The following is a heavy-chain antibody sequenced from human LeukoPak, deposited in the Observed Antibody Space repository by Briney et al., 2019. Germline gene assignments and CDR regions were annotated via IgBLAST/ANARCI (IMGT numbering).Heavy chain of an antibody. CDR1: GYSFTSYW. D-gene: IGHD5-18*01. CDR2: IYPGDSDT. V-gene: IGHV5-51*01. J-gene: IGHJ4*02. Sequence: GESLKISCKGSGYSFTSYWIGGGRQMPGKSLEWVGIIYPGDSDTRYSPSFQGRVTISANQAMSTGYLPVSGLKASDTVKYSCARSGYSYGYDYWGQGTLVTVSS. CDR3: ARSGYSYGYDY.